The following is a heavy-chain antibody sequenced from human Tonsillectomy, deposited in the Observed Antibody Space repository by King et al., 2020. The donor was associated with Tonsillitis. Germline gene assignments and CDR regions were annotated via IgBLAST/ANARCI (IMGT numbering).Heavy chain of an antibody. CDR3: AKGDTIFQFDY. CDR2: IYPGDSDT. CDR1: GYRFTASW. J-gene: IGHJ4*02. V-gene: IGHV5-51*03. Sequence: VQLVESGAEVKKPGESLKISCEGSGYRFTASWIGWVRQMPGNDLEWLGIIYPGDSDTRYNPSFQGQVTISADRSISTAYLQWSSLTASDTAIFYCAKGDTIFQFDYWGQGTLVTVSS. D-gene: IGHD3-3*01.